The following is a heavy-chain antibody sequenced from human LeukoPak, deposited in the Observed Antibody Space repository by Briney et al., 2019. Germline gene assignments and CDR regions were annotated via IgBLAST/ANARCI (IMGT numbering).Heavy chain of an antibody. CDR3: ARRPNIVGATTS. J-gene: IGHJ4*02. V-gene: IGHV3-21*01. CDR1: GFTFSSYW. CDR2: ISSSSSYI. D-gene: IGHD1-26*01. Sequence: RGSLRLSCAASGFTFSSYWMHWVRQAPGKGLEWVSSISSSSSYIYYADSVKGRFTISRDNAENSLYLQMNSLRAEDTAVYYCARRPNIVGATTSWGQGTLVTVSS.